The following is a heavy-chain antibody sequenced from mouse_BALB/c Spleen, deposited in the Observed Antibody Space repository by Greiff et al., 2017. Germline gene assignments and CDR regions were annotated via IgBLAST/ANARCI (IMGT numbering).Heavy chain of an antibody. CDR2: IYPYNGGT. J-gene: IGHJ4*01. CDR1: GYTFTDYN. V-gene: IGHV1S29*02. Sequence: VQLQQSGPELVKPGASVKISCKASGYTFTDYNMHWVKQSHGKSLEWIGYIYPYNGGTGYNQKFKSKATLTVDNSSSTAYMELRSLTSEDSAVYYGARGWVNYYAMDYWGQGTSVTVSS. CDR3: ARGWVNYYAMDY.